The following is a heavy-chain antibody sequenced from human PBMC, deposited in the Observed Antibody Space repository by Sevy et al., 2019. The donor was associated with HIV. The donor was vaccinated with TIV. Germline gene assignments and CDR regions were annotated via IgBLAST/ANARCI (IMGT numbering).Heavy chain of an antibody. CDR1: GFTFSSYA. Sequence: GGSLRLSCAASGFTFSSYAMSWVRQAPGKGLEWVSAISGSGGSTYYADSVKGRFTISRYNSKNTLYLQMNSLRAEDTAVYYCARVNYYDSSGYYEGMDVWGQGTTVTVSS. D-gene: IGHD3-22*01. CDR2: ISGSGGST. V-gene: IGHV3-23*01. CDR3: ARVNYYDSSGYYEGMDV. J-gene: IGHJ6*02.